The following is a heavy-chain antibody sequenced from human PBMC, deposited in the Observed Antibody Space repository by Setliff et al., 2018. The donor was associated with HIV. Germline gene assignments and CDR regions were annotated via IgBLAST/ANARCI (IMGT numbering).Heavy chain of an antibody. CDR3: ASRGQYYYDSSGYGRDI. D-gene: IGHD3-22*01. Sequence: GESLKISCKGSGYSFTSYWIGWVRQVPGKGLEWMGIIYPGDSDTRYSPSFQGQVTISADKSISTAYLQWSSLKASDTAMYYCASRGQYYYDSSGYGRDIWGQGTMVTVSS. CDR1: GYSFTSYW. J-gene: IGHJ3*02. CDR2: IYPGDSDT. V-gene: IGHV5-51*01.